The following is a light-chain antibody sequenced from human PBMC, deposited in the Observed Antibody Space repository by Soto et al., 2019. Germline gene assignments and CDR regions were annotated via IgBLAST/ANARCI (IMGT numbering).Light chain of an antibody. Sequence: DIVMTQSPLSLPVTPGEPSSISCSASHSLLHSNGYNYLDWYVQKSGQSPQLLIYLGSNRASGVPDRFSGSGSGTDFTLKISRVEAEDVGIYYCMQALQTPITFGQGTRLEIK. CDR3: MQALQTPIT. V-gene: IGKV2-28*01. CDR2: LGS. CDR1: HSLLHSNGYNY. J-gene: IGKJ5*01.